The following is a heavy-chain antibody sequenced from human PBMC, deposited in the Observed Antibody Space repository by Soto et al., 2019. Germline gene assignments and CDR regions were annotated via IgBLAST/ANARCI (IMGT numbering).Heavy chain of an antibody. CDR3: AKGTKRSTEQLHFDY. V-gene: IGHV3-23*01. J-gene: IGHJ4*02. Sequence: GGSLRLSCAASGFTFSSYAMSWVRQAPGKGLEWVSAISGSGGSTYYADSVKGRFTISRDNSKNTLYLQMNSLRAEDTAVYYCAKGTKRSTEQLHFDYWGQGTLVTVSS. CDR1: GFTFSSYA. CDR2: ISGSGGST. D-gene: IGHD6-13*01.